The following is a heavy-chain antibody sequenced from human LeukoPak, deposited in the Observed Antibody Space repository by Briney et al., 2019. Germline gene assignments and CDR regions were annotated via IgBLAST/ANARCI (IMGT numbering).Heavy chain of an antibody. CDR2: IKQDGSET. J-gene: IGHJ2*01. V-gene: IGHV3-7*01. D-gene: IGHD3-22*01. Sequence: GGSLRLSCAASGFTSSTYWMSWVRQAPGKGLEWVASIKQDGSETYYVDSVKGRFTLSRDNAKNSLYLQMNSLRADDTAVYYCARDRDSRWDFDPWGRGTLVTVSS. CDR3: ARDRDSRWDFDP. CDR1: GFTSSTYW.